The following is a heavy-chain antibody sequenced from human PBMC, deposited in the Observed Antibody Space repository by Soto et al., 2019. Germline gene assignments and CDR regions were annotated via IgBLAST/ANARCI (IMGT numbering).Heavy chain of an antibody. V-gene: IGHV1-18*01. Sequence: QVQLVQSGGEVKKPGASVKVSCKASGYTFTAYGITWVRQAPGQGLEWMGWISAYTGNTNYAQKVQGRVTMSTDTSWSTDCLELRSLGSDDTAVYYCARGPESRSRAYFDYWGQGTLVTVSS. CDR3: ARGPESRSRAYFDY. CDR2: ISAYTGNT. D-gene: IGHD2-2*01. CDR1: GYTFTAYG. J-gene: IGHJ4*02.